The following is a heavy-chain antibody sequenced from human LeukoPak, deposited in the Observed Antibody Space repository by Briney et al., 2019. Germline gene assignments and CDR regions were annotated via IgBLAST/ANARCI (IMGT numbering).Heavy chain of an antibody. Sequence: RTGRSLRLSCAASGFTFSSYGMHWVRQAPGKRLEWVAVIWYDGSNKYYADSVKGRFTISRDNSKNTLYLQMNSLRAEDTAVYYCARGAPDGSGSYYLDYWGQGTLVTVSS. CDR1: GFTFSSYG. V-gene: IGHV3-33*01. J-gene: IGHJ4*02. CDR3: ARGAPDGSGSYYLDY. CDR2: IWYDGSNK. D-gene: IGHD3-10*01.